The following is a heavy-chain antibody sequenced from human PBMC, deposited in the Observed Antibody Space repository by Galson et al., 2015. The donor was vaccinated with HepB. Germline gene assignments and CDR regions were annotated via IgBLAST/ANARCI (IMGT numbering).Heavy chain of an antibody. D-gene: IGHD3-3*01. J-gene: IGHJ4*02. CDR1: GFTFSSYA. CDR3: VKEDYDFWSGYYPFDY. Sequence: SLRLSCAASGFTFSSYAMHWVRQAPGKGLEHVSAITNNGGNTNYADSVKGRFIISRDNSKNTLYLQMSSLRAEDTAVYYCVKEDYDFWSGYYPFDYWGQGTLVTVSS. V-gene: IGHV3-64D*06. CDR2: ITNNGGNT.